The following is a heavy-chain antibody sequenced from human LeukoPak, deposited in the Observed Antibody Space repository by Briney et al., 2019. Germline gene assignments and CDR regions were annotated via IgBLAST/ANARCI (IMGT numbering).Heavy chain of an antibody. CDR3: ARRRGAYYYGSGSYKGGYYFDY. CDR2: INHSGGT. V-gene: IGHV4-34*01. Sequence: SETLSLTCAVYGGSFSGYYWSWIRQPPGKGLEWIGEINHSGGTNYNPSLKSRVTISVDTSKNQFSLKLSSVTAADTAVYYCARRRGAYYYGSGSYKGGYYFDYWGQGTLVTVSS. J-gene: IGHJ4*02. CDR1: GGSFSGYY. D-gene: IGHD3-10*01.